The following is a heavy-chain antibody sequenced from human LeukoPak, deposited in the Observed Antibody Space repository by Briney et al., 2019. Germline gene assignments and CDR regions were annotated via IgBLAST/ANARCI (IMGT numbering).Heavy chain of an antibody. CDR1: GFTFSSYS. V-gene: IGHV3-48*01. J-gene: IGHJ6*03. CDR2: ISGSSGTI. CDR3: ARRSEFGVLYYMDV. D-gene: IGHD3-16*01. Sequence: GGSLRLSCAASGFTFSSYSMNWGRQAPGEGPEWGSYISGSSGTIYYADSVKGRFTISRDNAKNSLYLQMNSLRAEDTAVYYCARRSEFGVLYYMDVWGKGTTVTVSS.